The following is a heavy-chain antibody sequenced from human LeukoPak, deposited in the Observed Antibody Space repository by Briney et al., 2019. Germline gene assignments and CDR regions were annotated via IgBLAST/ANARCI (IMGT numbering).Heavy chain of an antibody. D-gene: IGHD5-12*01. CDR2: ISSSGSTI. V-gene: IGHV3-11*04. Sequence: GGSLRLSCAASGFTFSDYYMSWIRQAPGKGLEWVSYISSSGSTIYYADSVKGRFTISRDNAKNSLYLQMNSLRAEDTAVYYCARVRVATTTNCYYYYMDVWGKGTTVTVSS. J-gene: IGHJ6*03. CDR1: GFTFSDYY. CDR3: ARVRVATTTNCYYYYMDV.